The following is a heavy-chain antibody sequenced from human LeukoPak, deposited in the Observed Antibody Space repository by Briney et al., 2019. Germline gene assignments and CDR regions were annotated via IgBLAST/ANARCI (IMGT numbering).Heavy chain of an antibody. CDR3: ARASWVSSTDAVR. CDR1: GFTFSSYI. CDR2: IKGSAEAT. V-gene: IGHV3-23*01. D-gene: IGHD3-16*01. Sequence: PGGSLRLSCEASGFTFSSYIMTWVRQAPGKGLEWVSTIKGSAEATFYADSVKGRFTLSSDSSRNTVYFQLNNLRVEDTAIYYCARASWVSSTDAVRWGQGTLVTVSS. J-gene: IGHJ4*02.